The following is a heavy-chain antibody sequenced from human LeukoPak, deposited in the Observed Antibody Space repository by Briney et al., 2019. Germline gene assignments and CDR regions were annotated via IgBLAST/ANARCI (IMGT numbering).Heavy chain of an antibody. J-gene: IGHJ4*02. V-gene: IGHV3-7*01. CDR1: GFKFSNYW. CDR3: ARIGYSSSSLDY. CDR2: IKQDGSQK. D-gene: IGHD6-6*01. Sequence: GGSLRLSCAASGFKFSNYWMTWVRQAPGKGLEWVANIKQDGSQKYYVDSVKGRFTISRDNAKISSYLQMNSLRAEDTAVYYCARIGYSSSSLDYWGQGTLVTVPS.